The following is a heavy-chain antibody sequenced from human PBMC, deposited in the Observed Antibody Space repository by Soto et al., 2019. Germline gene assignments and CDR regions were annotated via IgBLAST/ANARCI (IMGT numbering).Heavy chain of an antibody. D-gene: IGHD6-13*01. V-gene: IGHV6-1*01. CDR3: ARDRASKDSPSSCGFDP. CDR2: KYYRSKWYN. J-gene: IGHJ5*02. Sequence: QSQTLSLTCAISGDSVSSNSAAWNWIRQSPSRGLEWLGRKYYRSKWYNDYAVSVKSRITINPDTSKNHFSLQLNSVNPEDTAVYYCARDRASKDSPSSCGFDPWGQGTLVTVSS. CDR1: GDSVSSNSAA.